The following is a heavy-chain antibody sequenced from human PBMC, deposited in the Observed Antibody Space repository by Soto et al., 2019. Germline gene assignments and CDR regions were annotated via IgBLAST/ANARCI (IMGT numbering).Heavy chain of an antibody. CDR3: ARGRVAGPSYYYYYYGMDV. CDR2: ISSSSSYT. Sequence: GGSLRLSCAASGFTFSDYYMSWIRQAPGKGLEWVSYISSSSSYTNYADSVKGRFTISRDNAENSLYLQMNSLRAEDTAVYYCARGRVAGPSYYYYYYGMDVWGQGTTVTVSS. D-gene: IGHD6-19*01. V-gene: IGHV3-11*06. J-gene: IGHJ6*02. CDR1: GFTFSDYY.